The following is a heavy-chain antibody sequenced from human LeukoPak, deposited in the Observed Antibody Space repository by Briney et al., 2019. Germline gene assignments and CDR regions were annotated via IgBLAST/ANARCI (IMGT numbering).Heavy chain of an antibody. D-gene: IGHD3-10*01. CDR2: IYYTGSS. V-gene: IGHV4-39*07. J-gene: IGHJ5*02. Sequence: GTLRLSCAASGFTFSTYGMNWVRQAPGKGLEWMGSIYYTGSSHYNPSLKSRATISVDTSKNQFSLKLSSVTAADTAVYYCARDSATKTRYGSGSYYSPGRWFDPWGQGTLVTVSS. CDR3: ARDSATKTRYGSGSYYSPGRWFDP. CDR1: GFTFSTYG.